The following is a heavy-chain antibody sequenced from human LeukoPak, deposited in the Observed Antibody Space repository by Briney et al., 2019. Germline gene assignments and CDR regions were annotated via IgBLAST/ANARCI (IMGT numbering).Heavy chain of an antibody. CDR1: GYTLTELS. CDR2: FDPEGGET. V-gene: IGHV1-24*01. D-gene: IGHD2-15*01. J-gene: IGHJ4*02. Sequence: ASVKVSCKVSGYTLTELSMHWVRQAPGKGLEWMGGFDPEGGETIYAQKFQGRVTMTEDTSIDTAYMELSSLRSEDTAVFYCARDTVGYCSAAGCYYEAYWGQGTLVTV. CDR3: ARDTVGYCSAAGCYYEAY.